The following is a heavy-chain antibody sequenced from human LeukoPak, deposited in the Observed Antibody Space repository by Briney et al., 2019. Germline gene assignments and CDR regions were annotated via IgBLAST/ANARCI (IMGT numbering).Heavy chain of an antibody. CDR1: GFTFTSYS. CDR3: ARKAQYNGHYPLDY. Sequence: GGSLRLSCAASGFTFTSYSMSWVRQAPGKGLEWVSGASDRGDYTYYADSVKGRFTISRDSSKNTLFLQMNSLRAEDTALYFCARKAQYNGHYPLDYWGQGTLVTVSS. V-gene: IGHV3-23*01. CDR2: ASDRGDYT. D-gene: IGHD1-7*01. J-gene: IGHJ4*02.